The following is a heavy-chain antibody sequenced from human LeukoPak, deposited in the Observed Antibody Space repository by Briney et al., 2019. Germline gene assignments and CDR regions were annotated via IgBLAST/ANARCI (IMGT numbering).Heavy chain of an antibody. CDR1: GGTFSSYA. J-gene: IGHJ6*04. Sequence: GASVKVSCKASGGTFSSYATSWVRQAPGQGLEWMGGIIPIFGTANYAQKFQGRVTITADESTSTAYMELSSLRSEDTAVYYCARGRYCSGGSCYSGADYYYYYGMDVWGKGTTVTVSS. CDR2: IIPIFGTA. V-gene: IGHV1-69*13. CDR3: ARGRYCSGGSCYSGADYYYYYGMDV. D-gene: IGHD2-15*01.